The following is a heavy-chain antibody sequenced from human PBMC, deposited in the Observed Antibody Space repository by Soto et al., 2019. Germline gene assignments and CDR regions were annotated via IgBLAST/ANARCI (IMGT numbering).Heavy chain of an antibody. J-gene: IGHJ4*02. D-gene: IGHD1-26*01. Sequence: EVQLVESGGGLVQPGGSLRLSCVVSGFTFSTYWMSWVRQAPGKGLEWVANIKEDGSEKYYLDSVKGRFTIYRDNAKNSLYLQMNSLRAEDTAVYCCARDKVVGPTTLDYWGQGTLVTVSS. CDR3: ARDKVVGPTTLDY. V-gene: IGHV3-7*03. CDR2: IKEDGSEK. CDR1: GFTFSTYW.